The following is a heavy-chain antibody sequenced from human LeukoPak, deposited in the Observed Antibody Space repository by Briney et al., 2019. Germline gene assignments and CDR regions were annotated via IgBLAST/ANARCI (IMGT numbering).Heavy chain of an antibody. D-gene: IGHD3-10*01. CDR3: AKDSAAPISITMVRGRWYFDY. J-gene: IGHJ4*02. V-gene: IGHV3-48*03. CDR2: ISSSASII. Sequence: GGSLRLSCAASGFTFSDYEMNWVRQAPGKGLEWVSYISSSASIIYYSDSVKGRFTISRDNAKNSLYLQMNSLRDEDTAVYYCAKDSAAPISITMVRGRWYFDYWGQGTLVTVSS. CDR1: GFTFSDYE.